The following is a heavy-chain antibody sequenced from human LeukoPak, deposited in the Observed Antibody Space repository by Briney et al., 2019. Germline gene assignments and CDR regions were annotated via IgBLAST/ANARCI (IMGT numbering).Heavy chain of an antibody. J-gene: IGHJ5*02. CDR3: ARGDTSTWFS. V-gene: IGHV4-38-2*01. Sequence: SETLSLTCAVSGYSISSGYYWGWIRQPPGKGLEWIGSIYHSGSTYYNPSLKSRVTISVDTSKNQFSLRLSSVTAADMAVYYCARGDTSTWFSWGQGTLVTVSS. CDR1: GYSISSGYY. D-gene: IGHD6-13*01. CDR2: IYHSGST.